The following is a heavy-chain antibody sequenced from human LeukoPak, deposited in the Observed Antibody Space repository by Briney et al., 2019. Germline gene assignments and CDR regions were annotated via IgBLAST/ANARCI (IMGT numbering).Heavy chain of an antibody. V-gene: IGHV1-46*01. CDR1: GYIFTSYY. CDR3: ARVFFDYDSSGYYGY. CDR2: INPSGGST. D-gene: IGHD3-22*01. Sequence: ASVKVSCKASGYIFTSYYMHWVRQAPGQGLEWMGIINPSGGSTSYAQKFQGRVTMTRDTSTSTVYMELSSLRSEDTAVYYCARVFFDYDSSGYYGYWGQGTLVTVSS. J-gene: IGHJ4*02.